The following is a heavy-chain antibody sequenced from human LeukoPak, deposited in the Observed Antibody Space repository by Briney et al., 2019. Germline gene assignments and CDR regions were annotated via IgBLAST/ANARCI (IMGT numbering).Heavy chain of an antibody. CDR1: GGSISGYY. J-gene: IGHJ2*01. V-gene: IGHV4-59*01. Sequence: ETLSLTCSVSGGSISGYYWSWIRQAPGKGLEWIGYIYSSGNTKQNPSLKSRVTISVDMSDNQFSLRLSSVTAADTAVYYCARTPDTSGYFYGWYFDLWGPGTLVTVSS. D-gene: IGHD3-22*01. CDR2: IYSSGNT. CDR3: ARTPDTSGYFYGWYFDL.